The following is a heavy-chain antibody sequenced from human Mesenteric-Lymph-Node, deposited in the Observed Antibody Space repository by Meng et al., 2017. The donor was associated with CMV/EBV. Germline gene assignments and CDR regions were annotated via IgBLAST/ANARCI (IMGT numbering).Heavy chain of an antibody. D-gene: IGHD2-2*01. CDR1: GYTFTTYD. CDR2: MNPNSGNT. Sequence: ASVKVSCKASGYTFTTYDINWVRQATGQGLEWMGWMNPNSGNTGYAQKFQGRVTMTRNTSISTAYMELSSLRSEDTAVYYCASLPAATDYYYYGMDVWGQGTTVTVSS. V-gene: IGHV1-8*01. CDR3: ASLPAATDYYYYGMDV. J-gene: IGHJ6*02.